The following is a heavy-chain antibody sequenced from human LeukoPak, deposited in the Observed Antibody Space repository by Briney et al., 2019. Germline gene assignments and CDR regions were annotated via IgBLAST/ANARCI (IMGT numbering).Heavy chain of an antibody. CDR3: AKDRATMIVVGQFDY. CDR1: GFTFNIYA. CDR2: ISYDESNK. V-gene: IGHV3-30*04. Sequence: GRSLRPSCAASGFTFNIYAMHWVRQAPGKGLEWVAVISYDESNKYYADSVKGRFTISRDNSKNTLYLQMNSLRAEDTAVYYCAKDRATMIVVGQFDYWGQGTLVTVSS. D-gene: IGHD3-22*01. J-gene: IGHJ4*02.